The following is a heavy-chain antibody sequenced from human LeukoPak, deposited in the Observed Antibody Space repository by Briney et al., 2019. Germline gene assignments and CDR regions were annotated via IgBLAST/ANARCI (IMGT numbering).Heavy chain of an antibody. J-gene: IGHJ6*02. CDR1: GFTVSSNY. Sequence: GGSLRLSCAASGFTVSSNYMSWVRQAPGKGLEWVSVIYSDGGTNYADSVRGRFTISRDISKNTLYLRMNSLRAEDTAVYYCARKGYYYYYGMDVWGQGTTVTVSS. CDR3: ARKGYYYYYGMDV. CDR2: IYSDGGT. V-gene: IGHV3-66*01.